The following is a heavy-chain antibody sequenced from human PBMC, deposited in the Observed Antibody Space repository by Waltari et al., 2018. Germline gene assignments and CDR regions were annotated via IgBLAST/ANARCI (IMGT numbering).Heavy chain of an antibody. D-gene: IGHD1-26*01. CDR2: ITRAGSYA. V-gene: IGHV3-21*02. CDR3: ARVNSGTPNWFDP. Sequence: EVQLVESGGGLVTPGGSLRLSCAGSGFTFSSYSMSWVRQAPGKGLEGVSSITRAGSYAYYGDSVKGRFTISRDNAQNSLSLQMHSLRVEDSAIYYCARVNSGTPNWFDPWGQGTLVSVSS. J-gene: IGHJ5*02. CDR1: GFTFSSYS.